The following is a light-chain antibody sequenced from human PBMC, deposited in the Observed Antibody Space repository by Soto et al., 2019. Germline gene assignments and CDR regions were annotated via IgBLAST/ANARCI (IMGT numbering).Light chain of an antibody. CDR2: AAS. CDR3: QQYYTYPRT. V-gene: IGKV1-8*01. Sequence: AIRMTQSPSSFSASTGDRVTITCRASQGISGYLAWYQQKPGKAPKLLIYAASTLQSGVPSSFSGSGSGTDFTLTISCLQSEDFAVYYCQQYYTYPRTFGQGTKVEI. J-gene: IGKJ1*01. CDR1: QGISGY.